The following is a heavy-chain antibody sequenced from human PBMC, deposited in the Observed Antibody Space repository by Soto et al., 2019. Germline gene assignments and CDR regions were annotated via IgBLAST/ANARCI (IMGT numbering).Heavy chain of an antibody. CDR2: FDPEDGET. V-gene: IGHV1-24*01. J-gene: IGHJ4*02. CDR1: GYTLTELS. CDR3: ATGRYSSSWPEQDY. Sequence: ASVKVSCKVSGYTLTELSMHWVRQAPGKGLEWMGGFDPEDGETIYAQKFQGRVTMTEDTSTDTAYMELSSLRSEDTAVYYCATGRYSSSWPEQDYWGQGTLVTVSS. D-gene: IGHD6-13*01.